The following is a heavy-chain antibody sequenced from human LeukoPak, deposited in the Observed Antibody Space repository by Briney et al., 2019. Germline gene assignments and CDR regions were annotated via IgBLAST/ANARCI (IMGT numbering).Heavy chain of an antibody. CDR3: ARDHYDSSSFDY. J-gene: IGHJ4*02. CDR1: GYTFTGYY. V-gene: IGHV1-2*02. D-gene: IGHD6-6*01. Sequence: ASVKVSCKASGYTFTGYYMHWVRQAPGQGLEWMGWINPNSGGTNYAQKFQGRVTMTRDTSISTAYMELSRLRSDDAAVYYCARDHYDSSSFDYWGQGTLVTVSS. CDR2: INPNSGGT.